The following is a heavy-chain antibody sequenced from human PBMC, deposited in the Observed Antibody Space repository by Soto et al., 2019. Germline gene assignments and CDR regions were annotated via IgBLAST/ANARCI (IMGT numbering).Heavy chain of an antibody. Sequence: GGSLRLSCTASGFNFSSYSMNWVRQAPGKGLEWVSSISSSSSYIYYADSVKGRFTISRDNAKNSLYLQMNSLRAEDTAVYYCARDRGAAPEIYYYYYGMDVWGQGTTVTVSS. V-gene: IGHV3-21*01. J-gene: IGHJ6*02. CDR1: GFNFSSYS. D-gene: IGHD6-6*01. CDR2: ISSSSSYI. CDR3: ARDRGAAPEIYYYYYGMDV.